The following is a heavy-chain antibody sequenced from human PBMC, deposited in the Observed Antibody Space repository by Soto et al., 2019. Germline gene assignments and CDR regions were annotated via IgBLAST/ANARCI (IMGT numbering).Heavy chain of an antibody. V-gene: IGHV1-69*01. CDR3: ARGYYYDSSGYYPLWDY. D-gene: IGHD3-22*01. CDR2: SIPIFGTA. Sequence: QVQLVQSGAEVKKPGSSVKFSCKASGGTFSSYAISWVRQAPGQGLEWMGGSIPIFGTANYAQKFQGRVTITADESTSTAYMELSSLRSEDTAVYYCARGYYYDSSGYYPLWDYWGQGTLVTVSS. CDR1: GGTFSSYA. J-gene: IGHJ4*02.